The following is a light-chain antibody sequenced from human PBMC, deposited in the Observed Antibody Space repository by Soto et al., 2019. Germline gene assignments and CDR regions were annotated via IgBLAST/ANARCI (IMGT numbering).Light chain of an antibody. Sequence: EFVLTQSPGTLSLSPGETATLSCRASQSVSSSSLAGYQQKPGQAPRLLMYDASNRATGIPDSFSGSGSGTDFTLTISRLEPEDFAVYYCQHYGSSSLTFGGGTKVEIK. CDR3: QHYGSSSLT. CDR2: DAS. CDR1: QSVSSSS. J-gene: IGKJ4*01. V-gene: IGKV3-20*01.